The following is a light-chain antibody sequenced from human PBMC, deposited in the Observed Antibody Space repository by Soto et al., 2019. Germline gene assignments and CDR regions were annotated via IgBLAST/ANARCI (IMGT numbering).Light chain of an antibody. Sequence: EIVLTQSPATLSLSPGERATLSCRASQSVSSYLAWYQQKPGQAPGLLIYHASNRATGIPARFSGSGAGTDLALTISGLEPEDVAVYYCQQRSNWRPTWTFGQGTKVEIK. CDR3: QQRSNWRPTWT. V-gene: IGKV3-11*01. J-gene: IGKJ1*01. CDR2: HAS. CDR1: QSVSSY.